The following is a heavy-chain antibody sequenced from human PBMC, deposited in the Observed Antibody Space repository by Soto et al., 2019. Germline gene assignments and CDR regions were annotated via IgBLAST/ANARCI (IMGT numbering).Heavy chain of an antibody. CDR3: ARHGRGVGARPLDY. CDR1: GFSLSNARMG. J-gene: IGHJ4*02. D-gene: IGHD1-26*01. V-gene: IGHV2-26*01. Sequence: GSGPTLVNPTETLTLTCTVWGFSLSNARMGVSWIRQPPGKALEWLAHIFSNDEKSYSTSLKSRLTISKDTSKSQVVLTMTNMDPVDTATYYCARHGRGVGARPLDYWGQGTLVTVYS. CDR2: IFSNDEK.